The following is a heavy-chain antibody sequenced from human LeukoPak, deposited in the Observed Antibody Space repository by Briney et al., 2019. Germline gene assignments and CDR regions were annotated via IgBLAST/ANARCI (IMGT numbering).Heavy chain of an antibody. J-gene: IGHJ4*02. V-gene: IGHV3-23*01. CDR1: GFTFSSYA. CDR3: ANFRDDSLSYYFDY. Sequence: GGSLRLSCAASGFTFSSYAMSWVRQAPGKGLEWVSAISGSGGSTYYADSVKGRFTISRDNSKNTLYLQMNSLRAEDTAVYYCANFRDDSLSYYFDYWGQGTLVTVSS. D-gene: IGHD3-22*01. CDR2: ISGSGGST.